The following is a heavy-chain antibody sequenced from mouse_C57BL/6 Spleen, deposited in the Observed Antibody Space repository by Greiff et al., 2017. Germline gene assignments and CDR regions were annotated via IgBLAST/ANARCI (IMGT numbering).Heavy chain of an antibody. D-gene: IGHD2-12*01. CDR1: GFTFSDYG. J-gene: IGHJ4*01. V-gene: IGHV5-17*01. CDR2: ISSGSSTI. Sequence: EVQLVESGGGLVKPGGSLKLSCAASGFTFSDYGMHWVRQAPEKGLEWVAYISSGSSTIYYADTVKGRFTISRDNAKNTLFLQMTSLRSEDTAMYDCAGARYSAYAMDYWGQGTSVTVSS. CDR3: AGARYSAYAMDY.